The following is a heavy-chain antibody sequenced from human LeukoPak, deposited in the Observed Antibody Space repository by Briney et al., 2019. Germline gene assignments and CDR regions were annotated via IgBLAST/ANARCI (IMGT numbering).Heavy chain of an antibody. J-gene: IGHJ4*02. CDR1: GFTFSSYE. V-gene: IGHV3-48*03. CDR2: ISSSGSTI. CDR3: ARDYYDSSGYLNFDY. Sequence: PGGSLRLSCAASGFTFSSYEMNWVRQAPGKGLEWVSYISSSGSTIYYADSVKGRFTISRDNAKNSLYLQMNSLRAEDTAVYCCARDYYDSSGYLNFDYWGQGTLVTVSS. D-gene: IGHD3-22*01.